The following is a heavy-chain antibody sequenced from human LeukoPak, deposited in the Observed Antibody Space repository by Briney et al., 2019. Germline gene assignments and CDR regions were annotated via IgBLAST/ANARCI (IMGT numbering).Heavy chain of an antibody. J-gene: IGHJ4*02. CDR1: GYSFTSYW. CDR2: IDPSDSYT. V-gene: IGHV5-10-1*01. CDR3: ARRHFDYYDSSGYLY. D-gene: IGHD3-22*01. Sequence: GESLRISCKGSGYSFTSYWISWVRQMPGKGLEWMGRIDPSDSYTNYSPSFQGHVTISADKSISTAYLQWSSLKASDTAMYNCARRHFDYYDSSGYLYWGQGTLVTVSS.